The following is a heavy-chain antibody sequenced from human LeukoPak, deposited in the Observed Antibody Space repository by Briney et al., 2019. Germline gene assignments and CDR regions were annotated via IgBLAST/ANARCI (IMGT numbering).Heavy chain of an antibody. D-gene: IGHD3-10*01. J-gene: IGHJ3*02. V-gene: IGHV3-23*01. CDR1: GFTFSSYA. CDR2: ISGSGGNA. Sequence: GGSLRLSCAASGFTFSSYAMSWVRQAPGKGLEWVSAISGSGGNAYYADSVKGRFTLSRDNSKNTLYLQMNSLRAEDTAVYYCAKGFHAFDIWGQGTMVTVSS. CDR3: AKGFHAFDI.